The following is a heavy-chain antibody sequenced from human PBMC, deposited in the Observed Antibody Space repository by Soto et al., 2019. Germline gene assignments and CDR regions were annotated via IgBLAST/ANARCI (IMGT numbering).Heavy chain of an antibody. V-gene: IGHV3-7*01. J-gene: IGHJ4*02. D-gene: IGHD3-3*01. CDR3: ATESYDFWSGYSNY. CDR2: IKQDGSEK. CDR1: GFTFSSYW. Sequence: GGSLRLSCAASGFTFSSYWMSWVRQAPGKGLEWVANIKQDGSEKYYVDSVKGRFTISRDNAKNSLYLQMNSLRDEDTAVYYCATESYDFWSGYSNYWGQGTLVTVSS.